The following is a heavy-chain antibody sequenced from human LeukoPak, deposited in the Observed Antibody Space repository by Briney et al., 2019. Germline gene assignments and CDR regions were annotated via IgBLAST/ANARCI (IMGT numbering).Heavy chain of an antibody. Sequence: ASVKVSCKASGGTFSSYAISWVRQAPGQGLEWMGRINPNSGGTNYAQKFQGRVTMTRDTSISTAYMELSRLRSDDTAVYYRARDRAGSWTRITVAAGYWGQGTLVTVSS. J-gene: IGHJ4*02. CDR2: INPNSGGT. D-gene: IGHD3-10*01. CDR3: ARDRAGSWTRITVAAGY. CDR1: GGTFSSYA. V-gene: IGHV1-2*06.